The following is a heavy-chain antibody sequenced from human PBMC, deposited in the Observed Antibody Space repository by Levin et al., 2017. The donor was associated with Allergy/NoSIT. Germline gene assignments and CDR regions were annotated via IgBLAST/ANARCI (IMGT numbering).Heavy chain of an antibody. D-gene: IGHD2/OR15-2a*01. J-gene: IGHJ4*02. Sequence: PGGSLRLSCAASGFTFYSYPMSWVRQAPGKGLEWVSAISGSAGNKYYADSVKGRFTISRDNSKNTLVLEMNSLRAEDTAVYFCAKINRGYFDFWGQGTVVTVSS. CDR1: GFTFYSYP. CDR2: ISGSAGNK. CDR3: AKINRGYFDF. V-gene: IGHV3-23*01.